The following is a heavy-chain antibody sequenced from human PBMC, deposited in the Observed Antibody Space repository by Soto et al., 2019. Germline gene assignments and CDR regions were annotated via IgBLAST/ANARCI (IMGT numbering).Heavy chain of an antibody. Sequence: SSETLSLTCIVSGDSISSSSYYWGWIRQPPGKGLEWIGSIYYTGSTYYNPSLKSRVTIFVDTSKNQFSLKLSSVTAADTAVYYCARHTVGRFDYCGQGTLVTVSS. CDR3: ARHTVGRFDY. J-gene: IGHJ4*02. D-gene: IGHD4-17*01. CDR2: IYYTGST. V-gene: IGHV4-39*01. CDR1: GDSISSSSYY.